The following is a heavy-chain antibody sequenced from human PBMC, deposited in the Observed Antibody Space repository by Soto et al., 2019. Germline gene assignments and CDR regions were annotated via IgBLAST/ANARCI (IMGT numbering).Heavy chain of an antibody. D-gene: IGHD3-10*01. CDR3: ARDWAPNYYGSGSYYPYNWFDP. CDR1: GYTFTSYY. V-gene: IGHV1-46*01. Sequence: CKASGYTFTSYYMHWVRQAPGQGLEWMGIINPSGGSTSYAQKFQGRVTMTRDTSTSTVYMELSSLRSEDTAVYYCARDWAPNYYGSGSYYPYNWFDPWGQGTLVTVSS. J-gene: IGHJ5*02. CDR2: INPSGGST.